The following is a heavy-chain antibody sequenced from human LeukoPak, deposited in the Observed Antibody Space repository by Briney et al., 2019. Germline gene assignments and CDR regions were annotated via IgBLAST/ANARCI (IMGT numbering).Heavy chain of an antibody. CDR1: GDSIRTDRHY. V-gene: IGHV4-61*02. J-gene: IGHJ6*03. Sequence: PSETLSLTRTVSGDSIRTDRHYRSWLRQPAGKGLEWIGRIYASGGTNYSPSLKSRVTISVDTSESQFSLKLYSVTAADTAVYYCARELDSGYDFGYYYYYMDVWGKGTTVTISS. D-gene: IGHD5-12*01. CDR3: ARELDSGYDFGYYYYYMDV. CDR2: IYASGGT.